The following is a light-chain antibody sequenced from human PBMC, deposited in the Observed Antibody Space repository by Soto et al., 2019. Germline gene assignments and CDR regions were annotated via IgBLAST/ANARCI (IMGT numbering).Light chain of an antibody. CDR3: HVWDSSSEHV. CDR2: DDS. CDR1: NIGSKS. V-gene: IGLV3-21*02. J-gene: IGLJ1*01. Sequence: SYVLTQPPSVSVAPVQTARITCGGNNIGSKSVHWYQQTPGQAPVLVVDDDSDRPSGIPERFSGSNSGNTATLTISRVEAGDEADYFCHVWDSSSEHVFGPGTKVTVL.